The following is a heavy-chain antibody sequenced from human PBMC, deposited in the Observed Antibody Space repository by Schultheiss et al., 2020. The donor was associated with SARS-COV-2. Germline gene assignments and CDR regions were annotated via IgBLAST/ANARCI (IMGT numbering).Heavy chain of an antibody. CDR1: GGSISSYY. CDR2: INHSGST. J-gene: IGHJ4*02. D-gene: IGHD3-22*01. Sequence: SETLSLTCTVSGGSISSYYWSWIRHPPGKGLEWIGEINHSGSTNYNPSLKSRVTISVDTSKNQFSLKLSSVTAADTAVYYCARDLKGYYDSSGWKYYFDYWGQGTLVTVSS. V-gene: IGHV4-59*12. CDR3: ARDLKGYYDSSGWKYYFDY.